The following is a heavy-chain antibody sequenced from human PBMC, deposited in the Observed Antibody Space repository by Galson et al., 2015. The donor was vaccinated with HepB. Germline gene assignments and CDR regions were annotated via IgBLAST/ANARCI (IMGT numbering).Heavy chain of an antibody. Sequence: SLRLSCAASGSTFSSYAMHWVRQAPGKGLEWVAVISYDGSNKYYADSVKGRFTISRDNSKNTLYLQMNSLRAEDTAVYYCARDRGHGDYVRFDYWGQGTLVTVSS. CDR3: ARDRGHGDYVRFDY. J-gene: IGHJ4*02. V-gene: IGHV3-30*04. CDR2: ISYDGSNK. D-gene: IGHD4-17*01. CDR1: GSTFSSYA.